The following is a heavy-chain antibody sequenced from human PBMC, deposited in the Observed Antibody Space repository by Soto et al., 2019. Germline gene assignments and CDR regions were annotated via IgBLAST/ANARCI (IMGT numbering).Heavy chain of an antibody. V-gene: IGHV1-2*04. D-gene: IGHD1-26*01. CDR3: ARNSGSYYRIFDY. CDR2: INPNSGGT. J-gene: IGHJ4*02. CDR1: GYTFTGYY. Sequence: ASVKVSCKASGYTFTGYYMHWVRQAPGQGLEWMGWINPNSGGTNYAQKFQGWVTMTRDTSISTAYMELSRLRSDDTAVYYCARNSGSYYRIFDYWGQGTLVTVSS.